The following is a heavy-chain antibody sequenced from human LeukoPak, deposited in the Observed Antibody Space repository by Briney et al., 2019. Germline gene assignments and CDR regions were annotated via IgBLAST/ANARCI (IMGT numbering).Heavy chain of an antibody. V-gene: IGHV4-39*01. Sequence: SETLSLTCSVSGGSITRSGYYWGWMRQRPGKGLEWIGSIYHSGKTYYNPTLKRRVLISVDTSKKQFSLKLTSVTAADTAVYYCTRRGPDTIVVVSPFDYWGQGTQVTVSS. CDR3: TRRGPDTIVVVSPFDY. J-gene: IGHJ4*02. CDR1: GGSITRSGYY. CDR2: IYHSGKT. D-gene: IGHD3-22*01.